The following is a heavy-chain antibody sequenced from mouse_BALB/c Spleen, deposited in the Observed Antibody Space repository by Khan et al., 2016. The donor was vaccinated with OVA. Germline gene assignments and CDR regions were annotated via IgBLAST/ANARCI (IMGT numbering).Heavy chain of an antibody. CDR1: GFTFSSYA. CDR2: ISTGGHYT. J-gene: IGHJ4*01. CDR3: ARSLVYYHAMDY. V-gene: IGHV5-9-3*01. D-gene: IGHD2-2*01. Sequence: EVELVESGGGLVKPGGSLKLSCSASGFTFSSYAMSWVRQTPEKRLECVATISTGGHYTFYPDSVKGRFTISRDNAKNTLYLQMSSLRSEDTAMYYCARSLVYYHAMDYWGQGTSVTVSS.